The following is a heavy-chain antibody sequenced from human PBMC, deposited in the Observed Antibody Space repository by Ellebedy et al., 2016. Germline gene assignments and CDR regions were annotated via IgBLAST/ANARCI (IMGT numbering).Heavy chain of an antibody. V-gene: IGHV3-33*01. J-gene: IGHJ4*02. CDR1: GFTFSSYG. CDR2: IWYDGSNK. Sequence: GGSLRLXXAASGFTFSSYGMHWVRQAPGKGLEWVAVIWYDGSNKYYADSVKGRFTISRDNSKNTLYLQMNSLRAEDTAVYYCARGGGTPDYWGQGTLVTVSS. D-gene: IGHD1-1*01. CDR3: ARGGGTPDY.